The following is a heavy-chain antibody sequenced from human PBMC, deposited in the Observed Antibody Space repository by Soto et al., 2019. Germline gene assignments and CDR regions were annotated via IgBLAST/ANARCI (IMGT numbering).Heavy chain of an antibody. CDR3: ARARIGGGSENTLFHY. J-gene: IGHJ4*02. CDR1: GYTFTSYG. Sequence: QVQLVQSGAEVKKPGASVKVSCKASGYTFTSYGISWVRQAPGQGLEWMGWISAYNGNTNYAQKLQGRVTMTTDTATSTAYMELRSLRSDDTAVYYCARARIGGGSENTLFHYWGQGTLVTVSS. CDR2: ISAYNGNT. V-gene: IGHV1-18*01. D-gene: IGHD2-15*01.